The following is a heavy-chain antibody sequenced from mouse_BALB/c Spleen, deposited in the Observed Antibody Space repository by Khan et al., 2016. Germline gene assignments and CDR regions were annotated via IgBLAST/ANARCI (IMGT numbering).Heavy chain of an antibody. D-gene: IGHD1-1*01. CDR1: GYSITSDYA. Sequence: EVKLLESGPGLVKPSQSLSLTCTVTGYSITSDYAWNWIRQFPGNKLEWMGYISYSGSTSYNPSLKSRISITRDTSKNQFFLQLNSLTTEDTATYYCARFITTVVAYYFDYWGQGTTLTVSS. CDR3: ARFITTVVAYYFDY. CDR2: ISYSGST. J-gene: IGHJ2*01. V-gene: IGHV3-2*02.